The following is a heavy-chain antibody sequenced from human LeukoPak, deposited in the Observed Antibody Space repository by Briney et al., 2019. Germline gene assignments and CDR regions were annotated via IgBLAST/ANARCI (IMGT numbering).Heavy chain of an antibody. CDR1: GGSFCGYY. V-gene: IGHV4-34*01. CDR2: INHSGST. CDR3: ARGTRVAGHDY. J-gene: IGHJ4*02. Sequence: SETLSLTCAVYGGSFCGYYWSWIRQPPGKGREWIGEINHSGSTNYNPSLKSRVTISVDTSKNQFSLKLSSVTAAETAVYYCARGTRVAGHDYWGQGTLVTASS. D-gene: IGHD6-19*01.